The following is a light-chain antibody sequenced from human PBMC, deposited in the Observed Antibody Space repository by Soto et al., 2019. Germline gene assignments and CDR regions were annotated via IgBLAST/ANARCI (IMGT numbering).Light chain of an antibody. CDR2: WAS. J-gene: IGKJ1*01. V-gene: IGKV4-1*01. Sequence: DIVMAQSPASLSVSLGERATINCKSSQSVLYSSNNKNYLAWYQQKPGQPPKLLIYWASTRESGVPDRFSGSGSGTDFTLTISSLQAEDVAVYYCQQYYRTPPTFGQGTKVDIK. CDR3: QQYYRTPPT. CDR1: QSVLYSSNNKNY.